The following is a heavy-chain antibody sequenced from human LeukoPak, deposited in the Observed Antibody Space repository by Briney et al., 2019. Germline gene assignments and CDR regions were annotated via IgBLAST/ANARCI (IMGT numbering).Heavy chain of an antibody. D-gene: IGHD1-26*01. CDR1: GASFSGYY. CDR2: INHSGST. V-gene: IGHV4-34*01. Sequence: SETLSLTCAVYGASFSGYYWSWIRQPPGKGLEWSGEINHSGSTNYNPSLKSRVTISVDTSKNQFSLKLSSVTAADTAVYYCARRPDRGTYFYWGQGTLVTVSS. CDR3: ARRPDRGTYFY. J-gene: IGHJ4*02.